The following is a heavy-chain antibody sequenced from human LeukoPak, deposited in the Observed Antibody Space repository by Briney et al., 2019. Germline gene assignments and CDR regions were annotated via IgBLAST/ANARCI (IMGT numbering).Heavy chain of an antibody. CDR3: AGDNRGSTNYYYYMDV. D-gene: IGHD2-2*01. CDR2: INPNSGGT. CDR1: GYTFTGYY. Sequence: ASVKVSCKASGYTFTGYYMHWVRQAPGQGLEWMGWINPNSGGTNYAQKFQGWVTTTRDTSISTAYMELSRLRSDDTAVYYCAGDNRGSTNYYYYMDVWGKGTTVTVSS. V-gene: IGHV1-2*04. J-gene: IGHJ6*03.